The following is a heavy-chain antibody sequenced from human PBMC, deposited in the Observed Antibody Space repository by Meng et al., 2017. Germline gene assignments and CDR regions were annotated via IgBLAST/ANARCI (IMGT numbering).Heavy chain of an antibody. CDR1: GFTFSDYY. V-gene: IGHV3-11*01. CDR3: AKGLTAMVTNWFDP. J-gene: IGHJ5*02. D-gene: IGHD5-18*01. CDR2: ISSSGSTI. Sequence: HGRRVGSGGGLVKPGGSLRLSCAASGFTFSDYYMSWIRQAPGKGLEWVSYISSSGSTIYYADSVKGRFTISRDNAKNSLYLQMNSLRAEDTALYYCAKGLTAMVTNWFDPWGQGTLVTVSS.